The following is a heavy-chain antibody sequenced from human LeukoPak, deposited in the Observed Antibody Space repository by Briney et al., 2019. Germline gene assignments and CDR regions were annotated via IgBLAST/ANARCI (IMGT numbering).Heavy chain of an antibody. Sequence: AGGSLRLSCAASGFTFIDSNMIWVRQAPGRGLEWISYISYSGDTTYYADSVKGRFTISRDDAKNSLYHQMNSLRDEDSAVYYCARGLPKDGYKTFDYWGQGTPVTVSS. CDR2: ISYSGDTT. J-gene: IGHJ4*02. V-gene: IGHV3-48*02. D-gene: IGHD5-24*01. CDR1: GFTFIDSN. CDR3: ARGLPKDGYKTFDY.